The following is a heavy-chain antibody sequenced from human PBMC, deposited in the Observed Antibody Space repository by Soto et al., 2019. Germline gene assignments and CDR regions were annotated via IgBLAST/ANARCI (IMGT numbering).Heavy chain of an antibody. CDR1: GGTFNNYV. J-gene: IGHJ4*02. Sequence: SVKVSCKASGGTFNNYVINWVRQAPGQGLEWMAGIIPIFGTPNYAQKFQGRVTITADKSTSTAYMELNSLRSEGTAVYYCAGRCDGTNCLAHFDYWGQGTLVTVSS. CDR3: AGRCDGTNCLAHFDY. CDR2: IIPIFGTP. D-gene: IGHD2-2*01. V-gene: IGHV1-69*06.